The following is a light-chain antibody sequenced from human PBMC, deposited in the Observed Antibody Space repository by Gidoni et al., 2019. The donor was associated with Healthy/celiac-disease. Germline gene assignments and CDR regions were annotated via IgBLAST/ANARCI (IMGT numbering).Light chain of an antibody. CDR1: QSISSY. V-gene: IGKV1-39*01. CDR3: QQSYRTPYT. Sequence: DPQFTQSPSSLSASVGDRVTITCRASQSISSYLNWYQQKPGKAPKLLSYAASSLHSAVPSRFSGSGSGTDFTLTISSLQPEDFATYYCQQSYRTPYTCGQGTKLEIK. CDR2: AAS. J-gene: IGKJ2*01.